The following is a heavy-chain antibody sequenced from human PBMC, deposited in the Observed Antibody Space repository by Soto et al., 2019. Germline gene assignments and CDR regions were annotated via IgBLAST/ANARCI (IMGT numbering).Heavy chain of an antibody. Sequence: GGSLRLSCAASGFTFSNYAMSWVRQAPGKGLQWVSTISGGSSVTYYGDSVKGRFTISRDNAKKTLFLQLNRLSAEDTATYYCAKVLSKNYYYPFDFWGQGTQVTVSS. D-gene: IGHD3-10*01. CDR1: GFTFSNYA. V-gene: IGHV3-23*01. CDR3: AKVLSKNYYYPFDF. CDR2: ISGGSSVT. J-gene: IGHJ4*02.